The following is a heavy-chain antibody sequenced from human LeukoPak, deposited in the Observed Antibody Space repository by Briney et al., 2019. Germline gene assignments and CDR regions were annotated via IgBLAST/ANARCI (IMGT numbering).Heavy chain of an antibody. CDR1: GYSLSNAW. CDR3: TSHYGDYVDY. Sequence: GGCLRLSRAASGYSLSNAWMSCVRQAPGRGLEWVGHLKIKTDGGTTDYAAPVKRRFTITTDESKHTLYLQMNSLKTEDTAVYYCTSHYGDYVDYWGQGTLVTVSS. D-gene: IGHD4-17*01. V-gene: IGHV3-15*01. J-gene: IGHJ4*02. CDR2: LKIKTDGGTT.